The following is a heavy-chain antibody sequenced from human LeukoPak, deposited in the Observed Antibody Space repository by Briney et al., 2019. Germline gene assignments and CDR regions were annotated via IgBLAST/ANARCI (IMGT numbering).Heavy chain of an antibody. V-gene: IGHV3-48*03. CDR2: ISSIGSLI. CDR3: ARDRRESSAEHFDY. D-gene: IGHD1-26*01. J-gene: IGHJ4*02. CDR1: GFTFTSYE. Sequence: RGSLRLSCAASGFTFTSYEMYRVRQAPGKGREWVSYISSIGSLIYYADSVKGRFTISRDNAKNSLYLKMNNLRADDTAIYYCARDRRESSAEHFDYWGQGTLVTVSS.